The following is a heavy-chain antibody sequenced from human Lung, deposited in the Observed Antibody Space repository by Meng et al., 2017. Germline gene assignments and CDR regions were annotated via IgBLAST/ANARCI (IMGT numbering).Heavy chain of an antibody. D-gene: IGHD6-13*01. V-gene: IGHV1-2*06. CDR1: GYTFPDYW. CDR2: INPKSGDT. CDR3: ARDEDISAADKLFGDY. J-gene: IGHJ4*02. Sequence: VGQSGAEVKKPGASVKVSCKASGYTFPDYWLHWVRRAPGQGLEWMGRINPKSGDTHYAQRFQGRVTMTGDTSISTAYMELSGLRSDDTAMYYCARDEDISAADKLFGDYWGQGTLVTVSS.